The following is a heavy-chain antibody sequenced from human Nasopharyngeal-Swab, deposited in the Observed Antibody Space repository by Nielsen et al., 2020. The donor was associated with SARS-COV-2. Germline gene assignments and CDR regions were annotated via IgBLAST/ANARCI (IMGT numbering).Heavy chain of an antibody. V-gene: IGHV3-7*01. CDR3: ARDGLVGATTGFDI. J-gene: IGHJ3*02. CDR2: IKQDGSEK. Sequence: WMRQPPGKGLEWVANIKQDGSEKYYVDSVKGRFTISRDNAKNSLYLQMNSLRAEDTAVYYCARDGLVGATTGFDIWGQGTMVTVSS. D-gene: IGHD1-26*01.